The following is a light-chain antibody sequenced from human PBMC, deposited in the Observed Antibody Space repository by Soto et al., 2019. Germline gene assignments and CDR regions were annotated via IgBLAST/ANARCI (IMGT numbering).Light chain of an antibody. V-gene: IGKV3-20*01. CDR2: DAS. CDR3: QQYDTSYT. J-gene: IGKJ2*01. CDR1: QTIGYNY. Sequence: EIVLTQFPGTLSLSPGERATLSCRASQTIGYNYLAWYQQQPGLAPRLVIYDASTRAPGIPDRFSGSGSGTDVTLTISRLEPGDSAVYYCQQYDTSYTCGPGTKLEI.